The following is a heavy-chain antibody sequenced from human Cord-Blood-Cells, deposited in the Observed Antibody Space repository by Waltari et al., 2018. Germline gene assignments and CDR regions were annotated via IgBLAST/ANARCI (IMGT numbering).Heavy chain of an antibody. J-gene: IGHJ4*02. V-gene: IGHV4-59*01. CDR1: GGSISSYY. CDR2: IYYSGST. D-gene: IGHD6-13*01. Sequence: QVQLQESGPGLVKPSETLSLTCTVSGGSISSYYWSWIRQPPGKGLEWIGYIYYSGSTNYNPSLKSRVTISVDTSKNQFSLKLSSVTAADTAVYYCARAGYSSSPKSYYFDYWGQGTLVTVSS. CDR3: ARAGYSSSPKSYYFDY.